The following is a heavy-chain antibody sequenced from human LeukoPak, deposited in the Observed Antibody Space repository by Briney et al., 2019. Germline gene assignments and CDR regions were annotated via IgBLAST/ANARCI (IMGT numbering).Heavy chain of an antibody. V-gene: IGHV4-30-4*08. CDR2: IYYSGST. CDR1: GGSISSGDYY. Sequence: PSETLSLTCTVSGGSISSGDYYWSWIRQPPGKGLEWIGYIYYSGSTYYNPSLKSRVTISVDTSKNQFSLKLSSVTAADTAVYYCARSPMYYYYYYYMDVWGKGTTVTVSS. CDR3: ARSPMYYYYYYYMDV. J-gene: IGHJ6*03. D-gene: IGHD3-10*02.